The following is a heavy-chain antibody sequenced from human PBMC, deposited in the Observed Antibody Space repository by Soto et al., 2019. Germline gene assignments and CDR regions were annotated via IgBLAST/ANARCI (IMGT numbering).Heavy chain of an antibody. CDR1: GGSFSGYY. J-gene: IGHJ5*02. D-gene: IGHD2-15*01. Sequence: QVQLQQGCAGLLKPSETLSLTCAVYGGSFSGYYWSWIRQPPGKGLEGIGEINHSGSTNYNPSLKSRVTISVATSKNQFSLKLSSVTAADTAVYYCARDKRQGYCSGGSCFGVQGYTWFDPWGQGTLVTVSS. CDR3: ARDKRQGYCSGGSCFGVQGYTWFDP. V-gene: IGHV4-34*01. CDR2: INHSGST.